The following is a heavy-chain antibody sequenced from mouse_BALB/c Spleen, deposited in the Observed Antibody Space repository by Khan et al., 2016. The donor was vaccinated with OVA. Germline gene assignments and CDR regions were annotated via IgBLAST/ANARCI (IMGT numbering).Heavy chain of an antibody. D-gene: IGHD2-12*01. CDR2: IIYTGYT. Sequence: EVQLQESGPSLVKPSQTLSLTCSVTGDSITSGYWNWIRKFPGNKLEYMGYIIYTGYTYYNPSLTSRISITRHTSKNQYYLQLSSVTDEDTATYCCARSTYRYAFVYWGQGTLVTGSA. CDR1: GDSITSGY. V-gene: IGHV3-8*02. J-gene: IGHJ3*01. CDR3: ARSTYRYAFVY.